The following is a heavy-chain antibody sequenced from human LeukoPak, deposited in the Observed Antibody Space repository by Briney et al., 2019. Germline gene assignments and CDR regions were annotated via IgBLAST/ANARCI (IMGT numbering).Heavy chain of an antibody. Sequence: PGGSLRLSCAASGFTFSTYAMSWVRQAPGKGLEWVSAISGSGGSTYYADSVKGRFTISRDNSKNTLYLQMNSLRAEDTAVYYCAKDQGSSWYYFDYWGQGTLVTVSS. D-gene: IGHD6-13*01. J-gene: IGHJ4*02. CDR3: AKDQGSSWYYFDY. CDR2: ISGSGGST. V-gene: IGHV3-23*01. CDR1: GFTFSTYA.